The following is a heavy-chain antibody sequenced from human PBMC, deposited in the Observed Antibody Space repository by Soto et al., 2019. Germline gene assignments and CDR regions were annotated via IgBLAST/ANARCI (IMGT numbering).Heavy chain of an antibody. J-gene: IGHJ6*02. Sequence: QVQLVESGGGVVQPGRSLRLSCAASGFTFSSYGMHWVRQAPGKGLEWVAVISYDGSNKYYADSVKGRFTISRDNSKNTLYLQMNSLRAEDTAVYYCANLWTTVNDYYYGMDVWGQGTTVNVSS. V-gene: IGHV3-30*18. CDR3: ANLWTTVNDYYYGMDV. D-gene: IGHD4-17*01. CDR2: ISYDGSNK. CDR1: GFTFSSYG.